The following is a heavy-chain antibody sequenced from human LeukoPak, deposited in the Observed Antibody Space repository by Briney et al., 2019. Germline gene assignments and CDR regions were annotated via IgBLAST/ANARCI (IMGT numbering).Heavy chain of an antibody. Sequence: GEALKISCKGSAYSFTSYWGGWVRHMPGRRLEWMGVIYPGDCNSRYSPSFQGQVTISADKSISTAYLQWSSLKASDTAMYYCVRLNSGGFDYWGQGTLVTVSS. CDR2: IYPGDCNS. V-gene: IGHV5-51*01. D-gene: IGHD3-10*01. J-gene: IGHJ4*02. CDR1: AYSFTSYW. CDR3: VRLNSGGFDY.